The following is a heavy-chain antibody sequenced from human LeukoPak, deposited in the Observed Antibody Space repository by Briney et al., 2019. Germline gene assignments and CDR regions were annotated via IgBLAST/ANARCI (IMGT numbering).Heavy chain of an antibody. V-gene: IGHV4-59*01. CDR3: ASHYGDYQKGFDY. Sequence: SETLSLTCTVSGGSLNSYYWNWIRQSPGKGLEWIGYIYYSGSTNYNPSLNSRVTISIDTSKNQFSLKLSSVTAADTAVYYCASHYGDYQKGFDYWGQGTLVTVSS. D-gene: IGHD4-17*01. CDR1: GGSLNSYY. J-gene: IGHJ4*02. CDR2: IYYSGST.